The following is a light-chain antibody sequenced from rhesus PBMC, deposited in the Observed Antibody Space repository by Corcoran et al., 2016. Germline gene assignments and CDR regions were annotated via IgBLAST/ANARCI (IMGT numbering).Light chain of an antibody. CDR1: ENVNKY. CDR2: AAS. Sequence: DIQMTQSPSSLSASVGYRVTITCRASENVNKYLHWYQQKPGKAPNLLIYAASTLQSGVPSRFSGSGSVTDYTFTISSLQPEEVATYYCPQSYSTPLTFGGGTTVEI. CDR3: PQSYSTPLT. V-gene: IGKV1-74*01. J-gene: IGKJ4*01.